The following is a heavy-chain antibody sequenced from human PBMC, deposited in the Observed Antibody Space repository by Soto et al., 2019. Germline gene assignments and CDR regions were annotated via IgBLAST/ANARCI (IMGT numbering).Heavy chain of an antibody. CDR1: GFTFSSYD. CDR3: ARAIGPTIFDY. CDR2: IGTTGDT. Sequence: GESLRLFCSDSGFTFSSYDMHWGGQGTGKGLEWVSAIGTTGDTYYAGSVKGRFTISRENAKNSLYLQMNSLRAGDTAIYFCARAIGPTIFDYWGQGTLVTVSS. J-gene: IGHJ4*02. D-gene: IGHD3-22*01. V-gene: IGHV3-13*04.